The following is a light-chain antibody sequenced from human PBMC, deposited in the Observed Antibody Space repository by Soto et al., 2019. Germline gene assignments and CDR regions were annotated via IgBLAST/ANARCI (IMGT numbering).Light chain of an antibody. CDR2: GAS. Sequence: ESVLTQYPGTLSLSPGERATLSCRARQSVSSSHLAWYQQRPGQAPRLLIYGASIRATGIPDSFSGSGSGTDFTLTISRLEPEDVAVYYCQQYAGSPPELTFGGGTKVEIK. CDR1: QSVSSSH. J-gene: IGKJ4*01. CDR3: QQYAGSPPELT. V-gene: IGKV3-20*01.